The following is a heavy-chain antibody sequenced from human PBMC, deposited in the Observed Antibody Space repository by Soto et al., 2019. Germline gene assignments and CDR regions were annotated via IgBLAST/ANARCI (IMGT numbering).Heavy chain of an antibody. Sequence: EVQLVDSGGGLVQPGGSLSLSCAASEFTFSSYWLYWVRQAPGKGLEWVANIKQDGSDKYYVDSVKGRFTISRDNAKNSLYLQMNSLRAEDTAVYYCVGKVCDYWGQGTLVTFSS. CDR1: EFTFSSYW. CDR3: VGKVCDY. D-gene: IGHD3-16*01. J-gene: IGHJ4*02. CDR2: IKQDGSDK. V-gene: IGHV3-7*01.